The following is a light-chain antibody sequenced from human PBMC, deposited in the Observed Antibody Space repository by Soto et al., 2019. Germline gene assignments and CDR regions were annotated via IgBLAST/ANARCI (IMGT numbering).Light chain of an antibody. CDR3: QQSHSSPRK. CDR2: ATS. CDR1: PTISTY. J-gene: IGKJ1*01. Sequence: IQMPHSTHSLSASVLSISTLTGLASPTISTYLNWYQHKVGKAPKVLIYATSRLQSGVPSRFSGSGSGTDFTLTISSLQPEDFATYYCQQSHSSPRKFGQGTTVDIK. V-gene: IGKV1-39*01.